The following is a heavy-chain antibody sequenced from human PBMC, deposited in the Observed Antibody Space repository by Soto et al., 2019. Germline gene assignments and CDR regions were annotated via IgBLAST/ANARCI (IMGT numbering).Heavy chain of an antibody. CDR3: ARDRTVTPGVYYFDY. CDR2: IWYDGSNK. CDR1: GFTFSIYG. Sequence: PGGSLRLSCAASGFTFSIYGMHWVRQAPGKGLEWVAVIWYDGSNKYYADSVKGRLTISRDNSKNTLYLQVNSLRAEDTAVYYCARDRTVTPGVYYFDYWGQGTVVTVSS. D-gene: IGHD4-17*01. J-gene: IGHJ4*02. V-gene: IGHV3-33*01.